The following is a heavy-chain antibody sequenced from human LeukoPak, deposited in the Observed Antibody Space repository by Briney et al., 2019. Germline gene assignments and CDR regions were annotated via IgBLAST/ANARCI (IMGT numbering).Heavy chain of an antibody. CDR2: ISAYNGIT. D-gene: IGHD2-15*01. V-gene: IGHV1-18*01. CDR1: GYTFTISG. Sequence: ASLRVSSVASGYTFTISGTSCVRQAPGQGREWMGWISAYNGITNYAQKLQGRVTMTTDTSTSTAYMELRSLRSDDTAVYYCARDLLVGDSPSRDWGQGTLVTVSS. CDR3: ARDLLVGDSPSRD. J-gene: IGHJ4*02.